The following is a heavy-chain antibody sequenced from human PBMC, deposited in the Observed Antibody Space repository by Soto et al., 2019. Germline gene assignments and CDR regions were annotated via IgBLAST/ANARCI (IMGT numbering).Heavy chain of an antibody. V-gene: IGHV1-18*01. D-gene: IGHD1-1*01. J-gene: IGHJ4*02. Sequence: ASVKVSCKASGYTFTSYGISWVRQAPGQGLEWMGWISAYNGNTNYAQKLQGRVTMTTDTSTSTAYMELRSLRSDDTAVYYCARVEPGTTGTTAAPPHYWGQGTLVTVSS. CDR1: GYTFTSYG. CDR2: ISAYNGNT. CDR3: ARVEPGTTGTTAAPPHY.